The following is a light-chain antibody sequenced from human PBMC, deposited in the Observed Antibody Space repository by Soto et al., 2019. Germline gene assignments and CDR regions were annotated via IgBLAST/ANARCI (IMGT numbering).Light chain of an antibody. V-gene: IGKV2-28*01. Sequence: ESVMSQSPLSLSVTPGEPASISCRSSQSLLHSNGYNYLDWYLQKPGQSPQLLIYLGSFRAAGVPDRFSGSGSGTDFTLKISRVEAADVGVYYCMQALPPPSFGGGTKVEIK. CDR2: LGS. J-gene: IGKJ4*01. CDR3: MQALPPPS. CDR1: QSLLHSNGYNY.